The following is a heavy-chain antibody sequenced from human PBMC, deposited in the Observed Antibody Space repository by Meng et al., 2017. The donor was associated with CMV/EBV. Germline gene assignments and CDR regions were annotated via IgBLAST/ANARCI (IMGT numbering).Heavy chain of an antibody. D-gene: IGHD4-17*01. V-gene: IGHV1-18*01. CDR1: GNIFTKNG. CDR2: ISPDHHNT. Sequence: ASVQVSCKAPGNIFTKNGISWVRQAPGQGLEWRGWISPDHHNTNLVQKFPGRVAMTTDTSTTTVYMALRSLRSDDTAIYYCARGGDYGECHDPFDYGGQGTLVTVSS. J-gene: IGHJ4*02. CDR3: ARGGDYGECHDPFDY.